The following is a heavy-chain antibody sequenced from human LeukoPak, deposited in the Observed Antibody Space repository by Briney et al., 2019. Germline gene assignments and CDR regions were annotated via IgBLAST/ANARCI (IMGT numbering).Heavy chain of an antibody. CDR1: GGSISSSSYY. V-gene: IGHV4-39*01. J-gene: IGHJ4*02. CDR2: IYYSGST. Sequence: SETLSLTCTVSGGSISSSSYYWGWIRQPPGKGLEWIGSIYYSGSTYYNPSLKSRVTISVDTSKNQFSLKLSSVTAADTAVYXXXXXXXXXXXXXXXYPYYFDYWGQGTLVTVSS. CDR3: XXXXXXXXXXXXXYPYYFDY.